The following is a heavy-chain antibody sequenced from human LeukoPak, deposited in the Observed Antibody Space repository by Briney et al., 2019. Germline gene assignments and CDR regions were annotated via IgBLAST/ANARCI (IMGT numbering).Heavy chain of an antibody. V-gene: IGHV1-46*01. CDR2: INPSGGST. J-gene: IGHJ4*02. CDR1: GYTFTSYY. CDR3: ARVGSSPRGGGYFDY. Sequence: ASVKVSCKASGYTFTSYYMHWVRQALGQGLEWMGIINPSGGSTSYAQKFQGRVTVTRDTSTSTVYMELSSLRSEDTAVYYCARVGSSPRGGGYFDYWGQGTLVTVSS. D-gene: IGHD6-6*01.